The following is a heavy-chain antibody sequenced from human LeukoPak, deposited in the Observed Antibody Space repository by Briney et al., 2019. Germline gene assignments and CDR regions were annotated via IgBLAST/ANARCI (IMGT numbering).Heavy chain of an antibody. J-gene: IGHJ4*02. CDR3: ARGNTAMAYYFDY. D-gene: IGHD5-18*01. Sequence: PETLSLTCTVSGGSISSYYWSWIRQPPGKGLEWIGYIYYSGSTNYNPSLKSRVTISVDTSKNQFSLKLSSVTAADTAVYYCARGNTAMAYYFDYWGQGNLVTVSS. V-gene: IGHV4-59*01. CDR1: GGSISSYY. CDR2: IYYSGST.